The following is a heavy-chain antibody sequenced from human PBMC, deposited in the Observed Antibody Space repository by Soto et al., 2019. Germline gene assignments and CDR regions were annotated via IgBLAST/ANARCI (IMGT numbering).Heavy chain of an antibody. CDR3: ARGDGDNNAFDI. D-gene: IGHD1-20*01. CDR1: GGTISTYA. CDR2: IIPIFRTP. V-gene: IGHV1-69*12. J-gene: IGHJ3*02. Sequence: VLLVQSGAEVKQSGSSVKVSCKASGGTISTYAITWVRQAPGQGLEWVGGIIPIFRTPNYAQNLQGRVTITADESTSTAYMELSNLRSEDTAVYYCARGDGDNNAFDIWGQGTVVTVSS.